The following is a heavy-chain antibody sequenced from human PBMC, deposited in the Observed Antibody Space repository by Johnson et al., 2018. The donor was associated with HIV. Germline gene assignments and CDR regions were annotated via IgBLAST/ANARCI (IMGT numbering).Heavy chain of an antibody. D-gene: IGHD2-21*01. CDR2: IKSKTDGGTI. Sequence: EVQLVESGGGLVQPGGSLRLSCAASGFTFSSYPMHWVRQAPGKGLEWVGRIKSKTDGGTIDYAAPVKGRFSISRDDSKNTLYLQMNSLKTEDTAVYYCTTDGDGAILWADAFDIWGQGTMVTVSS. CDR1: GFTFSSYP. V-gene: IGHV3-15*01. CDR3: TTDGDGAILWADAFDI. J-gene: IGHJ3*02.